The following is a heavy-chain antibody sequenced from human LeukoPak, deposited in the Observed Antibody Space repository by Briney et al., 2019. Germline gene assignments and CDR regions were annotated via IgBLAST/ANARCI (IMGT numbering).Heavy chain of an antibody. Sequence: GGSLRLSCAASGFTFSSYWMSWVRQAPGKGLEWVANIKQDGSEKYYVDSVKGRFTISRDNAKNSLYLQMNSLRAEDTAVYYCACLGESTRCYFDYWGQGTLVTVSS. V-gene: IGHV3-7*01. CDR3: ACLGESTRCYFDY. D-gene: IGHD2-2*01. CDR1: GFTFSSYW. J-gene: IGHJ4*02. CDR2: IKQDGSEK.